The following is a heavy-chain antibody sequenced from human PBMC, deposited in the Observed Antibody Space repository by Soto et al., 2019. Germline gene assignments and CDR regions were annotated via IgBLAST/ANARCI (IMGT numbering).Heavy chain of an antibody. CDR1: GGSISSGGYY. CDR2: IYYSGST. D-gene: IGHD2-21*01. J-gene: IGHJ3*02. Sequence: QVQLQESGPGLVKPSQTLSLTCTVSGGSISSGGYYWSWIRQHPGKGLEWIGYIYYSGSTYYNPYPKSRGTISVDTSKNQVSLKLSSVTAAVTAVYYCASRLSPYYGKRDGAFDIWGQGTMVNVSS. CDR3: ASRLSPYYGKRDGAFDI. V-gene: IGHV4-31*03.